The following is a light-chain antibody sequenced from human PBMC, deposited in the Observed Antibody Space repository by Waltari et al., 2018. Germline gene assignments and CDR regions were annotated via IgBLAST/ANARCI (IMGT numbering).Light chain of an antibody. V-gene: IGKV1-NL1*01. J-gene: IGKJ1*01. CDR2: AAS. Sequence: DIQMTQSPSSLSASVGDRVTITCRASQDIRFSLVWYQQKPGKAPKLRLFAASRLESGVPSRFSGSGSGTEYTLTISSLQPEDFATYYCQQYYNTPPWTFGQGTKVEIK. CDR3: QQYYNTPPWT. CDR1: QDIRFS.